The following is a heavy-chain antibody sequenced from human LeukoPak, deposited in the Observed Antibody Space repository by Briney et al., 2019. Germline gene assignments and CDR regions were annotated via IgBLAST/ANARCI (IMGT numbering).Heavy chain of an antibody. Sequence: PGGSLRLSCAASGFTFSSYSMNWVRQAPGKGLEWVSYISSSNSYIYYADSVKGRFTISRDNAKNSLYLQMNSLRAEDTAVYYCARDWAAAGTDGWFDPWGQGTLVTVSS. V-gene: IGHV3-21*01. D-gene: IGHD6-13*01. CDR1: GFTFSSYS. J-gene: IGHJ5*02. CDR2: ISSSNSYI. CDR3: ARDWAAAGTDGWFDP.